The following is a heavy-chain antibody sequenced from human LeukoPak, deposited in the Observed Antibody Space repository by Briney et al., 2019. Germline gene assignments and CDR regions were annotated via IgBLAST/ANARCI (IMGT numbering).Heavy chain of an antibody. V-gene: IGHV4-59*01. J-gene: IGHJ4*02. Sequence: SETLSLTCTVSGGFISSYYWSWIRQPPGKGLEWIGYIYYSGSTNYNPSLKSRVTISVDTSKNQFSLKLSSVTAADTAVYYCARGSHKYYYDSSGYLFDYWGQGTLVTVSS. CDR3: ARGSHKYYYDSSGYLFDY. CDR1: GGFISSYY. D-gene: IGHD3-22*01. CDR2: IYYSGST.